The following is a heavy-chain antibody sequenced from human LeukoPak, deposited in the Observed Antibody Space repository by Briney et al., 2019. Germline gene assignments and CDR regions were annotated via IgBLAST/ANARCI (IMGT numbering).Heavy chain of an antibody. CDR2: IIPVSGTT. CDR1: GGTFSNYA. CDR3: ASPHRYYDVWSGYPPYDN. V-gene: IGHV1-69*06. J-gene: IGHJ4*02. Sequence: SVKVSCKAFGGTFSNYAIGWVRQAPGQGLEWLGVIIPVSGTTNYAQRFQGRVTITADTSTATAYMELSSLRSDDTAVYFCASPHRYYDVWSGYPPYDNWGQGTLVTVSS. D-gene: IGHD3-3*01.